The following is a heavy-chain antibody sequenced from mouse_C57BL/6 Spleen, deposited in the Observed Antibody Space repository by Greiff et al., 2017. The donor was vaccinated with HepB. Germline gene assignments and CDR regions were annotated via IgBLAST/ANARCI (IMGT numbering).Heavy chain of an antibody. CDR3: ARERNYGDDY. D-gene: IGHD2-13*01. CDR1: GYTFTSYG. V-gene: IGHV1-81*01. J-gene: IGHJ2*01. CDR2: IYPRSGNT. Sequence: VHLVESGAELARPGASVKLSCKASGYTFTSYGISWVKQRTGQGLEWIGEIYPRSGNTYYNEKFKGKATLTADKSSSTAYMELRSLTSEDSAVYFCARERNYGDDYWGQGTTLTVSS.